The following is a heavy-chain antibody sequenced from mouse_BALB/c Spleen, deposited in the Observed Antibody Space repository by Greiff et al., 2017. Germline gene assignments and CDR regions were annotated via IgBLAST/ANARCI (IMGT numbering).Heavy chain of an antibody. CDR3: AREGIYYFGSRYFDV. V-gene: IGHV5-4*02. J-gene: IGHJ1*01. Sequence: DVKLVESGGGLVKPGGSLKLSCAASGFTFSDYYMYWVRQTPEKRLEWVATISDGRSYTYYPDSVKGRFTISRDNAKNNLYLQMSSLKSEDTAMYYCAREGIYYFGSRYFDVWGAGTTVTVSS. D-gene: IGHD1-1*01. CDR2: ISDGRSYT. CDR1: GFTFSDYY.